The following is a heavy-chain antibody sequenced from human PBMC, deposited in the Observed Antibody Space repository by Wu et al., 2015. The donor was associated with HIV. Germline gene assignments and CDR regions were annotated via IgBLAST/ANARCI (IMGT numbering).Heavy chain of an antibody. Sequence: QVQLVQSGAEMKKPGASVKVSCKASGYTFSHYGTSWVRQAPGQGLEWMGWISAYNGNTNSTQKFQGRLTLTTDTSSSTAYMELRSLRFDDTAVYYCARIGYCSSHNCYSGIDYYYYMDVWGKGTTVTVSS. D-gene: IGHD2-2*03. CDR3: ARIGYCSSHNCYSGIDYYYYMDV. J-gene: IGHJ6*03. CDR2: ISAYNGNT. V-gene: IGHV1-18*01. CDR1: GYTFSHYG.